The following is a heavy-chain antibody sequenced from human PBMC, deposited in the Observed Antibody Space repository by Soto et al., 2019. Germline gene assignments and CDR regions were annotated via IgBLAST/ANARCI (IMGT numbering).Heavy chain of an antibody. J-gene: IGHJ4*02. CDR1: GFTFSRYW. D-gene: IGHD3-16*01. CDR2: ISGDGVHT. CDR3: ARLGFVGEGDF. Sequence: EVQLAESGGGLIQPGGSLRLSCATSGFTFSRYWIHWVRQAPGEGLVWVSRISGDGVHTDYAESVKGRFTVSRDIAKSTGYLQMNNLRAEDTAIYYCARLGFVGEGDFWGQEILVTVSS. V-gene: IGHV3-74*01.